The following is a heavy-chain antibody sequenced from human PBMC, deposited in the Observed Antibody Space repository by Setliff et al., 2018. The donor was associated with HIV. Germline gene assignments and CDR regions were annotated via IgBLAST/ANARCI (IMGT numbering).Heavy chain of an antibody. CDR3: AREGSPIYYFDY. J-gene: IGHJ4*02. Sequence: GASVKVSCKASGYLFTGYYMHWVRQAPGQGLEWMGWINVNSGGTKYAQKFQGRVTMTRYTSISTAYMEVSSLRSDDTAVYYCAREGSPIYYFDYWSQGTLVTFSS. V-gene: IGHV1-2*02. CDR1: GYLFTGYY. D-gene: IGHD3-10*01. CDR2: INVNSGGT.